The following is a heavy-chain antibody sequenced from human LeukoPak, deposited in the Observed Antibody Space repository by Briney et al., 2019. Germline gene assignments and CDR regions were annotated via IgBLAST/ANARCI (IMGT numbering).Heavy chain of an antibody. CDR3: ARRGDANGDYGFDP. J-gene: IGHJ5*02. V-gene: IGHV4-59*05. CDR1: GGPISWYY. D-gene: IGHD4-17*01. CDR2: IYYSGST. Sequence: SETLSLTCAVSGGPISWYYWSWIRQPPGKGLEWIGSIYYSGSTYYNPSLKSRVTVSGDTSKNQFSLKLSSVTAADTAVYYCARRGDANGDYGFDPWGQGTLVTVSS.